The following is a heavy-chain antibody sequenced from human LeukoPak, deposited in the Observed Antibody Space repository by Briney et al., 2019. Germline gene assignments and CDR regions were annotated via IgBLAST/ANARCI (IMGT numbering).Heavy chain of an antibody. CDR3: ARGDYYDSSGYYYWSVAFDI. J-gene: IGHJ3*02. V-gene: IGHV4-30-4*01. CDR2: IYYSGST. Sequence: PSETLSLTCTVSGGSISSGDYYWSWIRQPPGKGPEWIVYIYYSGSTYYNPSLKSRVTISVDTSKNQFSLKLSSVTAADTAVYYCARGDYYDSSGYYYWSVAFDIWGQGTMVTVSS. CDR1: GGSISSGDYY. D-gene: IGHD3-22*01.